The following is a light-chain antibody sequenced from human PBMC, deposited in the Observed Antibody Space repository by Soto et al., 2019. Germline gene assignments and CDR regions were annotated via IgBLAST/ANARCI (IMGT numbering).Light chain of an antibody. V-gene: IGKV3-20*01. CDR1: QSVSSSY. Sequence: EIVLTQSPGTLSLSPGERATLSRRASQSVSSSYLAWYQQKPGQAPRLLIYGASSRATGIPDRFSGSGSGTDFTLTISRLEPEDFAVYYCQQYGSSPTTFGQGTKEDIK. CDR2: GAS. CDR3: QQYGSSPTT. J-gene: IGKJ1*01.